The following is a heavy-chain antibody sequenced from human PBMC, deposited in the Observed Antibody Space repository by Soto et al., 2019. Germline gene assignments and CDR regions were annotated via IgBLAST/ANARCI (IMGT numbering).Heavy chain of an antibody. J-gene: IGHJ6*02. CDR2: VIPIFGTA. CDR1: GGTFSSYA. Sequence: QVQLVQSGAEVKKPGSSVKVSCKASGGTFSSYAISWVRQAPGQGLEWMGGVIPIFGTANYAQKFQGRVTITADESTSTAYMELSSLRCEDTAVYYCARDWGLYCSSTSCYGSSYYYYGMDVWGQGTTFTVSS. D-gene: IGHD2-2*01. CDR3: ARDWGLYCSSTSCYGSSYYYYGMDV. V-gene: IGHV1-69*01.